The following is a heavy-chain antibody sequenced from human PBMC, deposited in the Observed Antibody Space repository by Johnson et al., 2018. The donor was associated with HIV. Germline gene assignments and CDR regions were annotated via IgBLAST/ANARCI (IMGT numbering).Heavy chain of an antibody. Sequence: QVQLVESWGGVVRPGGSLRLSCAASGFTFRNFGMHWVRQAPGEGLEWVALISYDGNSEYYADSVKGRFTIFRENSKNTLYLQMNSLRAEDTAVYYCARDGYKRISAFDIWGQGTMVTVSS. CDR1: GFTFRNFG. J-gene: IGHJ3*02. CDR3: ARDGYKRISAFDI. CDR2: ISYDGNSE. D-gene: IGHD5-24*01. V-gene: IGHV3-30*03.